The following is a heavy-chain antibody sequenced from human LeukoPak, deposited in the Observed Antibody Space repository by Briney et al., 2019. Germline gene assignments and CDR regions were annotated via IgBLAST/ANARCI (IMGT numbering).Heavy chain of an antibody. Sequence: GGSLRLSCAASGFTFDDYAMHWVRQAPGKGLEWVSGISWNSGSIGYADSVKGRFTISRDNAKNSLYLQMNSLRAEDTALYYCAKAYRNLLSFDYWGQGTLVTVSS. D-gene: IGHD1-14*01. V-gene: IGHV3-9*01. CDR1: GFTFDDYA. J-gene: IGHJ4*02. CDR2: ISWNSGSI. CDR3: AKAYRNLLSFDY.